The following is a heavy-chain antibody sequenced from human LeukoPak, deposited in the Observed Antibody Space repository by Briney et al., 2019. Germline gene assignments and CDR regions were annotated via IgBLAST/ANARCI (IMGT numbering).Heavy chain of an antibody. CDR2: VYASGNT. CDR3: ARRVHSGSFD. J-gene: IGHJ4*02. V-gene: IGHV4-4*07. D-gene: IGHD1-26*01. Sequence: SETLSLTCTVSGDSISSYYWSWIRQPAGKGLEWIGRVYASGNTNYNPSLKSRVTMSVDTSKNQFSLKLSTVTAADTAVYYCARRVHSGSFDWGQGTLVTVSS. CDR1: GDSISSYY.